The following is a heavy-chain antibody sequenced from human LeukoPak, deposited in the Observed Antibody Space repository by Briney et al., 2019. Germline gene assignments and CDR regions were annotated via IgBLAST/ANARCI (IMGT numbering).Heavy chain of an antibody. CDR1: GGSISSGGYS. V-gene: IGHV4-30-2*01. CDR3: ARHLEYASGWFIHDY. CDR2: IYHSGST. Sequence: PSETLSLTCAVSGGSISSGGYSWSWIRQPPGKGLEWIGYIYHSGSTYYNPSLKSRVTISVDTSKNQFSLKLSSVTAADTAVYYCARHLEYASGWFIHDYWGQGTLVTVSS. J-gene: IGHJ4*02. D-gene: IGHD6-19*01.